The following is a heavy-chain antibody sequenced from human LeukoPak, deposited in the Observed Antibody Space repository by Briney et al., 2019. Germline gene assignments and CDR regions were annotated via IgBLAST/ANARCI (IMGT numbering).Heavy chain of an antibody. Sequence: GGSLRLSCAASGFTFSDYWMHWVRQAPGKGLVWVSSISASGGSTYYADSVKGRFTITRDNSKNTLYLQMNSLRAEDTAVYYCAKPARTDYADYWGQGTLVTVSS. CDR2: ISASGGST. CDR1: GFTFSDYW. CDR3: AKPARTDYADY. D-gene: IGHD1-14*01. J-gene: IGHJ4*02. V-gene: IGHV3-23*01.